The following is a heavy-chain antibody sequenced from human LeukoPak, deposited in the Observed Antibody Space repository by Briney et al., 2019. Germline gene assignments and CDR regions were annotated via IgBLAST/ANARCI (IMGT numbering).Heavy chain of an antibody. CDR3: ARAPYYYDSSGYYYYFDY. J-gene: IGHJ4*02. CDR1: GFTFSTYW. V-gene: IGHV3-7*01. Sequence: GGSLRLSCATSGFTFSTYWMSWVRQAPGKGLEWVAIIKQDGTEKHYVDSVKGRFTISRDNAKNSLYLQMNSLRAEDTAVYYCARAPYYYDSSGYYYYFDYWGQGTLVTVSS. D-gene: IGHD3-22*01. CDR2: IKQDGTEK.